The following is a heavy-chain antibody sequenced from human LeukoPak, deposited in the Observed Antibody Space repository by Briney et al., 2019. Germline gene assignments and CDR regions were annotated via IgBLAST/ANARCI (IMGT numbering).Heavy chain of an antibody. J-gene: IGHJ4*02. Sequence: PSETLSLTCAVYGGSFSGYYWSWIRQPPGKGLEWIGEINHSGSTNYNPSLKSRVTISVDTSKNQFSLKLSSVTAADTAVYYCARGPRYFDYWGQGTLVTVSS. CDR3: ARGPRYFDY. D-gene: IGHD3-16*02. CDR1: GGSFSGYY. V-gene: IGHV4-34*01. CDR2: INHSGST.